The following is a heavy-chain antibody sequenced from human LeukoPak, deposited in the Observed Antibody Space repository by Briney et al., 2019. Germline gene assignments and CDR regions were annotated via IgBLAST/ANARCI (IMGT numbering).Heavy chain of an antibody. CDR3: AREILSSVGYFDY. J-gene: IGHJ4*02. CDR2: IYHSGSP. Sequence: SQTLSLTCAVSGGSFSRGDYSWSWSRQPPGKGLEWIGYIYHSGSPYYNPSLKSRVTISIDRSKNQLSLKLNSVTAADTAVYYCAREILSSVGYFDYWGQGVLVTVSS. D-gene: IGHD2-15*01. CDR1: GGSFSRGDYS. V-gene: IGHV4-30-2*01.